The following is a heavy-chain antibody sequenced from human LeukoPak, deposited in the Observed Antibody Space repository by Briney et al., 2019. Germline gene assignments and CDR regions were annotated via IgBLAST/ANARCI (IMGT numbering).Heavy chain of an antibody. CDR1: GFNFNDAA. D-gene: IGHD3-10*01. Sequence: GGSLRLSCAASGFNFNDAAMTWVRQAPGKGLEWVSLIASSGRNTYYPGSVKGRFTTSRENAKNSLYLQMNSLRVGDTAVYYCARGRGWGTFDIWGQGTMVTVSS. CDR2: IASSGRNT. J-gene: IGHJ3*02. CDR3: ARGRGWGTFDI. V-gene: IGHV3-13*01.